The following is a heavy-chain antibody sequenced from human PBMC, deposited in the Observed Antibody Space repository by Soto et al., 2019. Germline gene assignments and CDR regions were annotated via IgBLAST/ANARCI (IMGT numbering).Heavy chain of an antibody. D-gene: IGHD7-27*01. V-gene: IGHV4-30-4*01. J-gene: IGHJ5*01. CDR2: IYKSATT. CDR3: ARGRYCLTGRCFPNWFDS. Sequence: KASETLSLTCSVSGDSISNLDYFWAWIRQPPGQALEYIGYIYKSATTYSNPSFESRVAISVDTSKSQFSLNVTSVTAADTAVYFCARGRYCLTGRCFPNWFDSWGQGALVTVSS. CDR1: GDSISNLDYF.